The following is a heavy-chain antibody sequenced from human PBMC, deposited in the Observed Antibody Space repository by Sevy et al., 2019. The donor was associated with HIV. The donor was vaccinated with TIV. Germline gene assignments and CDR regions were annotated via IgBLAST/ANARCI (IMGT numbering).Heavy chain of an antibody. CDR1: GGTFSSYA. Sequence: ASVKVSCKASGGTFSSYAISWVRQAPGQGLEWMGGIIPIFGTANYAQKFQGRVTITADESTSTAYMKLSSLRSEETAVYYYARDCRSSTSGYGDGDYWGQGTLVTVSS. CDR2: IIPIFGTA. V-gene: IGHV1-69*13. J-gene: IGHJ4*02. CDR3: ARDCRSSTSGYGDGDY. D-gene: IGHD2-2*01.